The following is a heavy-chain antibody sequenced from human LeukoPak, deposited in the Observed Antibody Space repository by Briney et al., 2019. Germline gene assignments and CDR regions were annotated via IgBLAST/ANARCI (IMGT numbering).Heavy chain of an antibody. Sequence: GGSLRLSCEASGFTFSSFTMNWVRQAPGKGLEWVSYISSSSSIIYYRDSVKGRFSISRDNAKNSLYLQMNSLRDEDTAVYYCVYGSGSLGVYWGQGTVVSVSS. D-gene: IGHD3-10*01. V-gene: IGHV3-48*02. CDR1: GFTFSSFT. J-gene: IGHJ4*02. CDR3: VYGSGSLGVY. CDR2: ISSSSSII.